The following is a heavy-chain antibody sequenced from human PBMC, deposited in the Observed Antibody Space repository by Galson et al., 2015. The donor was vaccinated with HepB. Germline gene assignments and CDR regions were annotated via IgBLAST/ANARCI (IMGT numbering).Heavy chain of an antibody. V-gene: IGHV3-48*01. CDR3: ARALHGRGDCSGGSCHH. D-gene: IGHD2-15*01. CDR1: GFTFSSYS. J-gene: IGHJ4*02. Sequence: LRLSCAASGFTFSSYSMNWVRQAPGKGLEWVSYISSSSSTIYYADSVKGRFTISRDNAKNSLYLQMNSLRAEDTAVYYCARALHGRGDCSGGSCHHWGQGTLVTVSS. CDR2: ISSSSSTI.